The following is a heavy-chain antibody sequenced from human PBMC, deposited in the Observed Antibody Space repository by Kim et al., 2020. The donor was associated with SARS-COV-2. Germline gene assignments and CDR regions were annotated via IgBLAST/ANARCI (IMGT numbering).Heavy chain of an antibody. CDR1: GGSFSGYY. D-gene: IGHD3-10*01. CDR2: INHSGST. V-gene: IGHV4-34*01. CDR3: ARVGYYGSGSYPRGYYGMDV. Sequence: SETLSLTCAVYGGSFSGYYWSWIRQPPGKGLEWIGEINHSGSTNYNPSLKSRVTISVDTSKNQFSLKLSSVTAADTAVYYCARVGYYGSGSYPRGYYGMDVWGQGTTVTVSS. J-gene: IGHJ6*02.